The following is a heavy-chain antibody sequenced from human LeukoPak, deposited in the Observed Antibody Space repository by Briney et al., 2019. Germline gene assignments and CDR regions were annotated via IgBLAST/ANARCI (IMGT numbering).Heavy chain of an antibody. D-gene: IGHD3-22*01. V-gene: IGHV4-39*07. J-gene: IGHJ4*02. CDR1: GGSISSSSYY. Sequence: PSETLSLTCTVSGGSISSSSYYWGWMRQPPGKGLEWIGSIYYSGSTYYNPSLKSRVTISVDTSKNQFSLKLSSVTAADTAVYYCARDRDYYDSSGYSPFDYWGQGTLVTVPS. CDR2: IYYSGST. CDR3: ARDRDYYDSSGYSPFDY.